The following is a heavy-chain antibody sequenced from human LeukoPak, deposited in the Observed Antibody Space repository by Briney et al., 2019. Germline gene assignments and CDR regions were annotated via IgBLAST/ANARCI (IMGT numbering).Heavy chain of an antibody. J-gene: IGHJ4*02. CDR3: ARGVVVAYYFDY. CDR1: GYTFTSYD. V-gene: IGHV1-8*01. D-gene: IGHD3-22*01. CDR2: MNPNSGNT. Sequence: GASVKVSCKASGYTFTSYDINWVRQATGQGLEWMGWMNPNSGNTGYAQKFQGRVTMTRNTSISTAYMELSSLRSEDTAVYYCARGVVVAYYFDYWGQGTLVTVSS.